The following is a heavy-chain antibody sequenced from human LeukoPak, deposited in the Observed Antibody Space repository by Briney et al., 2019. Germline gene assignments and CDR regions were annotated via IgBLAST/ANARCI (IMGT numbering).Heavy chain of an antibody. CDR1: GGSFSGYY. J-gene: IGHJ4*02. V-gene: IGHV4-34*01. Sequence: SETLSLTCAVYGGSFSGYYWSWIRQPPGKGLEWIGEINHSGSTNYNPSLKSRVTISVDTSKNQFSLKLSSVTAADTAVYYCCSSAPDRGDLLDYWGQGTLVTVSS. CDR2: INHSGST. CDR3: CSSAPDRGDLLDY. D-gene: IGHD2-15*01.